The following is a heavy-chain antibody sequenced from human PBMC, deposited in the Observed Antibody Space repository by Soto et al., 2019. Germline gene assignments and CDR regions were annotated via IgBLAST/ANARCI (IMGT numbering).Heavy chain of an antibody. D-gene: IGHD5-18*01. V-gene: IGHV3-66*04. CDR3: ARLGYNYGGRYFDF. CDR2: IYSGGST. J-gene: IGHJ4*02. Sequence: GGSLRLSCAASGVTVSNNYMSWVRQAPGKGLEWVSVIYSGGSTYYADSVKGRFTISRDHSKNTLYLQMNSLRAEDTAVYYCARLGYNYGGRYFDFWGQGTLVTVSS. CDR1: GVTVSNNY.